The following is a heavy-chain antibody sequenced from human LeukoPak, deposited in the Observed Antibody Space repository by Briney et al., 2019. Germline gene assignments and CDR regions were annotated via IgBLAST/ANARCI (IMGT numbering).Heavy chain of an antibody. V-gene: IGHV4-59*01. D-gene: IGHD3-3*01. CDR3: ARGTFWSGYYHDY. CDR1: GGSITTYY. Sequence: PSETLSLTCTVSGGSITTYYWSWIRQPPGKGLEWIGFIFYSGSTNYNPSLKNRVTISLSTSRTQFSLKVSSVTAADTAVYYCARGTFWSGYYHDYWGQGTLVTVSS. J-gene: IGHJ4*02. CDR2: IFYSGST.